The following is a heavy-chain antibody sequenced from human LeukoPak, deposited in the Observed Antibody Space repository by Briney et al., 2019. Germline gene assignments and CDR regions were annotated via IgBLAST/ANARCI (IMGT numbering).Heavy chain of an antibody. Sequence: PGGSLRLSCAASGFTFSTSAMSWVRQAPGKGREWVSGISRSGEITYYEGSVRGRFTISKDISKNTLYLQMDSLRAEDTAIYYCAKGEVPNDFWGQGTLVTVSS. D-gene: IGHD1-26*01. V-gene: IGHV3-23*01. J-gene: IGHJ4*02. CDR3: AKGEVPNDF. CDR1: GFTFSTSA. CDR2: ISRSGEIT.